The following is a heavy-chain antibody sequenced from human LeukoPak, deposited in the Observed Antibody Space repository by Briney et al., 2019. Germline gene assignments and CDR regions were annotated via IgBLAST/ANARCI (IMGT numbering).Heavy chain of an antibody. CDR1: GFTFRTYA. CDR3: ARSQSPRITMVRGVTWDY. D-gene: IGHD3-10*01. J-gene: IGHJ4*02. V-gene: IGHV3-21*01. Sequence: GGSLRLSCAASGFTFRTYAMSWVRQAPGKGLEWVSSISSSSSYIYYADSVKGRFTISRDNAKNSLYLQMNSLRAEDTAVYYCARSQSPRITMVRGVTWDYWGQGTLVTVSS. CDR2: ISSSSSYI.